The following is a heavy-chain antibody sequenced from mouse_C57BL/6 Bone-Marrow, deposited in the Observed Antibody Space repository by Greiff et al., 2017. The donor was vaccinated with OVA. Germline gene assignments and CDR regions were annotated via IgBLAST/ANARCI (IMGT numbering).Heavy chain of an antibody. CDR1: ASEVFPIAS. D-gene: IGHD1-2*01. J-gene: IGHJ2*01. CDR2: LLPSIGRT. CDR3: ARVYYGLFDY. V-gene: IGHV15-2*01. Sequence: VQLQESGSELRSPGSSVKLSCKDFASEVFPIASMSWVRTKPGHGVEWIGVLLPSIGRTSYGEKFEDNATLDADTLSNTAYLELNSLTSEDSAIYYGARVYYGLFDYWGQGTTLSVSS.